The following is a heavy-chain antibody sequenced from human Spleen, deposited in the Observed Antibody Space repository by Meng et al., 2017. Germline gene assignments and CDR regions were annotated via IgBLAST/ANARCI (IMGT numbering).Heavy chain of an antibody. CDR2: IYWNDDK. J-gene: IGHJ5*02. D-gene: IGHD2-15*01. CDR1: GFSLSTSGVG. V-gene: IGHV2-5*01. Sequence: SGPTLAKPTQTLTLTCTFSGFSLSTSGVGVGWIRQPPGKALEWLALIYWNDDKRYSPSLKSRLTITKDTSKNQVVLTMTNMDPVDTATYYCAPSLVAATGYNWFDPWGQGTLVTVSS. CDR3: APSLVAATGYNWFDP.